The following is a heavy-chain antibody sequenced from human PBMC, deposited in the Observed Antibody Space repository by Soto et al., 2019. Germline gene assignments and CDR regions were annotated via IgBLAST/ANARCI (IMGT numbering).Heavy chain of an antibody. D-gene: IGHD2-21*02. CDR3: ARALFGRGGDCCHFDY. J-gene: IGHJ4*02. Sequence: PSATLSLTCTVSGGSISSGGYYWSWIRQHPGKGMEWIGYIYYSGSTYYNPSLKSRVTISVDTSKNQFSLKLSSVTAADTAVYYCARALFGRGGDCCHFDYWGQGTLVTVSS. V-gene: IGHV4-31*03. CDR2: IYYSGST. CDR1: GGSISSGGYY.